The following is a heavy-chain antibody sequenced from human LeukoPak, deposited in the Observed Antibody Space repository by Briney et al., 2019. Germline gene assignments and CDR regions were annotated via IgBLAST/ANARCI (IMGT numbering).Heavy chain of an antibody. CDR1: GYTFTSYG. CDR3: ARVTRITMIVAVILDAFDI. J-gene: IGHJ3*02. V-gene: IGHV1-18*01. Sequence: ASVKVSCKASGYTFTSYGISWVRQAPGQGLEWMGWISAYNGNTNYAQKLQGRVTMTTDTSTSTAYMELRSLRSDDTAVYYCARVTRITMIVAVILDAFDIWGQGTMVTVSS. D-gene: IGHD3-22*01. CDR2: ISAYNGNT.